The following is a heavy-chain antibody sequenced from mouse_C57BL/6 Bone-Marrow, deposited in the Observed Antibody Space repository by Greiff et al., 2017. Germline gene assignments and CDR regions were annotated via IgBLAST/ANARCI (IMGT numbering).Heavy chain of an antibody. CDR3: GRGGYYALDY. CDR1: GYTFTSYW. CDR2: IDPSDSYT. J-gene: IGHJ4*01. Sequence: VQLQQPGAELVMPGASVKLSCKASGYTFTSYWMHWVKQRPGQGLEWIGEIDPSDSYTNYNQKFKGKSTLTVDKSSSTAYMQLSSLTSEDSAVYDGGRGGYYALDYWGQGTSVTVSA. V-gene: IGHV1-69*01.